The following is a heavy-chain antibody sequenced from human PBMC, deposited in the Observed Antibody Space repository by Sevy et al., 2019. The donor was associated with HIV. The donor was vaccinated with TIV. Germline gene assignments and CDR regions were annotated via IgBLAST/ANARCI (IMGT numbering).Heavy chain of an antibody. J-gene: IGHJ4*02. CDR1: GYTFTSYG. V-gene: IGHV1-18*04. Sequence: ASVKVSCKASGYTFTSYGISWVRQAPGQGLEWMGWISAYNGNTNYAQKLQGRVTMTPDTSTSTAYMELRSLRSDDTAVYYCARVLSPYSYGSGAFDYWGQGTLVTVSS. CDR3: ARVLSPYSYGSGAFDY. CDR2: ISAYNGNT. D-gene: IGHD5-18*01.